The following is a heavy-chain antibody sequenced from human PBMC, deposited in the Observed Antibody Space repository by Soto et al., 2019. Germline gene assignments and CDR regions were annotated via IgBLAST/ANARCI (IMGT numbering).Heavy chain of an antibody. V-gene: IGHV3-30*18. D-gene: IGHD3-9*01. Sequence: GGSLRLSCAASGFIFSDFGMSWVRQAPGKGLEWVVVTSFDGSHEYYAASAKGRFTTSRDNSKNMLLLQMDNVRAEDTAVYYCAKSPSKARDYEVLAGYSGYFDSWGLGTLVTVSS. CDR2: TSFDGSHE. CDR3: AKSPSKARDYEVLAGYSGYFDS. CDR1: GFIFSDFG. J-gene: IGHJ4*02.